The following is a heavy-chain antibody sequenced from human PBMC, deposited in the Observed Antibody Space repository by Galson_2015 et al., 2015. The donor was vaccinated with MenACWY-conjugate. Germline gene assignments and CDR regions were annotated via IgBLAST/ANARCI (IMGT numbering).Heavy chain of an antibody. D-gene: IGHD2-15*01. Sequence: ATLSLTCTVSGGSISSRGYYWGWIRQPPGKGLEWIGSIYYSGSTYYNPSLKSRVTISVDTSKNQFSLKLSSVTAADTAVYYCARERYCIGGRCYPDNWGQGTPVTVSS. V-gene: IGHV4-39*07. CDR3: ARERYCIGGRCYPDN. CDR2: IYYSGST. J-gene: IGHJ4*02. CDR1: GGSISSRGYY.